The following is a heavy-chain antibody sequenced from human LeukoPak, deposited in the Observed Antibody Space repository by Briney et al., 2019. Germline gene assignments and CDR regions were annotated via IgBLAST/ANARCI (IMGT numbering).Heavy chain of an antibody. CDR2: IYWDDDK. J-gene: IGHJ4*02. V-gene: IGHV2-70*01. Sequence: SGPALVKPTQTLTLTCTFSGLSLSTSGMCVSWIRQPPGKSLEWLAHIYWDDDKYYSASLKTRLTISKDASKNQVVLTMTNMDPVDTATYYCARQNYDILTGYYDDYWGQGTLVTVSS. CDR3: ARQNYDILTGYYDDY. D-gene: IGHD3-9*01. CDR1: GLSLSTSGMC.